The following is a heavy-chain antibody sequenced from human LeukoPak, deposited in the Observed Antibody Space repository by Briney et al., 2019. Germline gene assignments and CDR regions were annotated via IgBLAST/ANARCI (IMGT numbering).Heavy chain of an antibody. CDR3: VKSIVAGTGIFDS. Sequence: PGGSLRLSCAASGFTFSSYAMSWVRQAPGKGLEWVSAISGSGGSTYYADSVKDRFTVSRDNSKNTLYLQMDSLRVDDTAVFYCVKSIVAGTGIFDSWGQGTLVTVSS. V-gene: IGHV3-23*01. CDR1: GFTFSSYA. J-gene: IGHJ4*02. D-gene: IGHD1-26*01. CDR2: ISGSGGST.